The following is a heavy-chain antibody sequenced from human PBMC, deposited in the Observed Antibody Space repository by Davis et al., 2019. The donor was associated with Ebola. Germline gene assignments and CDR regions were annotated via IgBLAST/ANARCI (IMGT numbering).Heavy chain of an antibody. CDR3: ARTGYNVFY. V-gene: IGHV4-59*04. J-gene: IGHJ4*02. Sequence: MPSETLSLTCAVSGGSFSAYHWTWVRQSPGKGLEWIGSIYYSGSAYYKPSLKSRVTMSVDRSKDQFSLKVNSVTAADTAVYYCARTGYNVFYWGQGTLVTVSS. CDR2: IYYSGSA. CDR1: GGSFSAYH. D-gene: IGHD5-24*01.